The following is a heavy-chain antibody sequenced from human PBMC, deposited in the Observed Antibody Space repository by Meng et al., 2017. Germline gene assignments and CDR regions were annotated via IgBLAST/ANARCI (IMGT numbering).Heavy chain of an antibody. CDR3: ARSIPSSGSRAYYGMDV. V-gene: IGHV1-69*13. D-gene: IGHD3-10*01. CDR2: IIPIFGTA. CDR1: GGTFSSYA. J-gene: IGHJ6*02. Sequence: SVKVSCKASGGTFSSYAISWVRQAPGQRLEWMGGIIPIFGTANYAQKFQGRVTITADESTSTAYMELSSLRSEDTAVYYCARSIPSSGSRAYYGMDVWGQGTTVTVSS.